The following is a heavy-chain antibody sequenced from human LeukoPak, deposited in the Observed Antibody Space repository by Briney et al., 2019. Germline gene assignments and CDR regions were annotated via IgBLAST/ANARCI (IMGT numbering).Heavy chain of an antibody. CDR2: IYHSGST. Sequence: GSLRLSCAASGFTFSSYAMSWVRQAPGKGLEWIGSIYHSGSTYYNPSLKSRVTISVDTSKNQFSLKLSSVTAADTAVYYCARVGHSSSWVPDYWGQGTLVTVSS. D-gene: IGHD6-13*01. V-gene: IGHV4-38-2*01. CDR1: GFTFSSYA. J-gene: IGHJ4*02. CDR3: ARVGHSSSWVPDY.